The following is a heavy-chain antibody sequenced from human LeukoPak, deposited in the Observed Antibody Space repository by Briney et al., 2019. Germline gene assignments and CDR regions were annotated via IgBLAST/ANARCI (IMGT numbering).Heavy chain of an antibody. CDR1: GFTFSSYS. J-gene: IGHJ4*02. CDR2: ISGSSSTI. Sequence: GGSLRLSCAASGFTFSSYSMNWVRQAPGKGLEWVSYISGSSSTIYYADSVRGRFTISRDNAENSLYLQMNSLRAEDTAVYYCARGAAMAPNDYWGQGTLVTVSS. CDR3: ARGAAMAPNDY. D-gene: IGHD5-18*01. V-gene: IGHV3-48*01.